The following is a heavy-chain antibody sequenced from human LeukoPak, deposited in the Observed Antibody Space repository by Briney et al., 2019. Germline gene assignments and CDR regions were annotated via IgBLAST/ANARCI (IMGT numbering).Heavy chain of an antibody. CDR1: GFSFSNYT. J-gene: IGHJ3*02. CDR2: IYSDGTT. D-gene: IGHD4-11*01. Sequence: HPGGSLRLSCAASGFSFSNYTMSWVRQAPGKGLEWVSVIYSDGTTYYADSVKGRFTISRDNSKNTLYLQMNSLGAEDTAVYYCARDSPYSDYLIGGAFNIWGQGTMVTVSS. V-gene: IGHV3-53*01. CDR3: ARDSPYSDYLIGGAFNI.